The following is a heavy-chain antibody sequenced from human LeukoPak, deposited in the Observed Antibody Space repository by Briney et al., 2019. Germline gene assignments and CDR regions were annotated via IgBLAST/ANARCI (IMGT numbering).Heavy chain of an antibody. J-gene: IGHJ4*02. D-gene: IGHD2-21*02. CDR3: ARLHCGGDCYSFDY. CDR2: IYSGGST. V-gene: IGHV3-53*01. Sequence: GGSLRLSCAASGFTVSSNYMSWVRQAPGKGLEWVSVIYSGGSTYYADSVKGRFTISRDNSKNTLYLQMNSLRAEDTAVYYCARLHCGGDCYSFDYWGQGTLVTVSS. CDR1: GFTVSSNY.